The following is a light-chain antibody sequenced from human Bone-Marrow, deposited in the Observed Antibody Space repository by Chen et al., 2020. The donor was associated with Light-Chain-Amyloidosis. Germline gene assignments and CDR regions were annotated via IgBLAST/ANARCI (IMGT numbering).Light chain of an antibody. CDR2: EVT. CDR3: SSYTITNTLG. CDR1: SSDVGGDNH. V-gene: IGLV2-14*01. Sequence: QSALTQPASVAGPPGQSITIACTGTSSDVGGDNHVSLYQTHPDKAPQLMIYEVTNRPSWFPDRFSGSKSDNTASLTISGLQTEDEADYFCSSYTITNTLGFGSGTRVTFL. J-gene: IGLJ1*01.